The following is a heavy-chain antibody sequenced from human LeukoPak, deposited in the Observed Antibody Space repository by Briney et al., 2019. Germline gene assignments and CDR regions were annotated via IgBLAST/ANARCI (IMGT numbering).Heavy chain of an antibody. Sequence: SETLSLTCTVSGYSISSGYYWGWIRPPPGKGLEWIGRIYHSGSTYYNPSLKSRVTISVDTSKTQFSLKLSSVTAADTAVYYCARGTGTTFGLDWFDPWGTGTLVTVSS. D-gene: IGHD1-7*01. V-gene: IGHV4-38-2*02. CDR2: IYHSGST. CDR1: GYSISSGYY. CDR3: ARGTGTTFGLDWFDP. J-gene: IGHJ5*02.